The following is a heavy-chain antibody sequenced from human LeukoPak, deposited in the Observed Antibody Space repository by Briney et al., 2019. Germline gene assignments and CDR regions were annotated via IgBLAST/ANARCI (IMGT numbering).Heavy chain of an antibody. D-gene: IGHD1-26*01. CDR2: IPSSGGST. CDR3: ARDWSYHDY. J-gene: IGHJ4*02. Sequence: GGSLRLSCVASGFTFSNFDMSYVRQAPGKGLECVSLIPSSGGSTYYADSVKGRFTISRDNAKNTLHLQMNSLRAEDTAVYYCARDWSYHDYWGQGTLVTVSS. V-gene: IGHV3-23*01. CDR1: GFTFSNFD.